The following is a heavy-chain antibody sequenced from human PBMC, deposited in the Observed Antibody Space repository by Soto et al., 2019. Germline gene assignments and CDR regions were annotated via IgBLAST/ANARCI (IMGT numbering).Heavy chain of an antibody. CDR2: IWYDGSNK. Sequence: QVQLVESGGGVVQPGRSLRLSCAASGFTFSSYGMHWVRQAPGKGLEWVAVIWYDGSNKYYADSVKGRFTISRDNSKNTLYLQMNSLRAEDTAVYYCAREGGGVATMKSGMDVWGQGTTVTVSS. D-gene: IGHD5-12*01. J-gene: IGHJ6*02. CDR3: AREGGGVATMKSGMDV. CDR1: GFTFSSYG. V-gene: IGHV3-33*01.